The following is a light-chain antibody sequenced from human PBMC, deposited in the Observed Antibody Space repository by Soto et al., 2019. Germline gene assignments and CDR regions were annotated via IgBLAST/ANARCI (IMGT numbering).Light chain of an antibody. V-gene: IGKV1-17*03. Sequence: QVTQSPSAMSAAVGDRVTITCRTSQDISNRLGWFQQRPGKAPKRLISSASTLETGVPSRFSGTGSGTDFTLTISRLEPEDFAVYYCQQYGSSGTFGQGTKVDI. CDR1: QDISNR. CDR3: QQYGSSGT. CDR2: SAS. J-gene: IGKJ1*01.